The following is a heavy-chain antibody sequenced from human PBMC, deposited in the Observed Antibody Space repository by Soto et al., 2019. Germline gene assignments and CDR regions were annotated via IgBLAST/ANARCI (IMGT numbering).Heavy chain of an antibody. CDR2: IYSGGST. D-gene: IGHD6-13*01. Sequence: PGGSPRLSCAASGFTVSSNYMSWVRQAPGKGLEWVSVIYSGGSTYYADSVKGRFTISRDNSKNTLYLQMNSLRAEDTAVYYCARYTRQYSSSWRGFDPWGQGTLVTVSS. V-gene: IGHV3-53*01. CDR3: ARYTRQYSSSWRGFDP. J-gene: IGHJ5*02. CDR1: GFTVSSNY.